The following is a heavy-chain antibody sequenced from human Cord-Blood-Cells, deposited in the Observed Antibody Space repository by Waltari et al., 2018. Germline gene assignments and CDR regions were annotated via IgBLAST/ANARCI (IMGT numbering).Heavy chain of an antibody. V-gene: IGHV4-34*01. J-gene: IGHJ6*03. CDR1: GGSFSGYS. CDR2: INHSGST. Sequence: QVQLQQWGAGLLKPSETLSPTCAVYGGSFSGYSWSWIRPPPGTGLEWIGEINHSGSTNYNPSLKSRVTISVDTSKNQFSLKLSSVTAADTAVYYCARHLRDSSGYYYDYYYYYYMDVWGKGTTVTVSS. D-gene: IGHD3-22*01. CDR3: ARHLRDSSGYYYDYYYYYYMDV.